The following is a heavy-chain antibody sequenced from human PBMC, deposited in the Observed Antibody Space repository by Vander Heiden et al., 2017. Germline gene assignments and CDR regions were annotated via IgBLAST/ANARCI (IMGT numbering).Heavy chain of an antibody. CDR1: GFTFISYG. CDR3: AKRSELDQLDY. CDR2: ISYDGSNK. Sequence: QVPLVESGGGVGQPARSLRLSWSASGFTFISYGMHWVRQAPGKWLEWVAVISYDGSNKYYADSVKGRFTISRDNSKNSLYLQMNSLRAEDTAVYYCAKRSELDQLDYWGQGTLVIVSS. D-gene: IGHD1-1*01. J-gene: IGHJ4*02. V-gene: IGHV3-30*18.